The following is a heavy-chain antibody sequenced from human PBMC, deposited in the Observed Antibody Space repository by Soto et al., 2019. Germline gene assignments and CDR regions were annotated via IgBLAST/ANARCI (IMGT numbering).Heavy chain of an antibody. D-gene: IGHD2-2*01. Sequence: DVRLLESGGGLVQPGGSLRLSCAASGFTFSSYSMSWVRQAPGKGLEWVSTIGTSASTYYGDSVRGRFTISRDNSRNTLYLRMNSLRAEDTAVYYCADLSRYCTSSNCDWGQGTLVTVSS. J-gene: IGHJ4*02. CDR1: GFTFSSYS. CDR3: ADLSRYCTSSNCD. CDR2: IGTSAST. V-gene: IGHV3-23*01.